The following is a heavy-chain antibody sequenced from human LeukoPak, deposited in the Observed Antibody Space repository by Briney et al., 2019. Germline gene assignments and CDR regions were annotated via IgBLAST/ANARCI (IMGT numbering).Heavy chain of an antibody. CDR1: GYTFSSYG. V-gene: IGHV1-18*01. Sequence: GASVKVSCKASGYTFSSYGISWVRQAPGQGLEWMGWISAYNGNTNYAQKLQGRVTMTADTSTSTAYMELRSLRSDDTAVYYCARDLADYYDSSGYYYPPGYSDYWGQGTLVTVSS. J-gene: IGHJ4*02. CDR3: ARDLADYYDSSGYYYPPGYSDY. CDR2: ISAYNGNT. D-gene: IGHD3-22*01.